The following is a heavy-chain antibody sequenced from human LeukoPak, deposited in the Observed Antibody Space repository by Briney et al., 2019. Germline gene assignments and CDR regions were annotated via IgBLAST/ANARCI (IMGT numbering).Heavy chain of an antibody. D-gene: IGHD3-10*01. CDR2: ISAYNGNT. CDR3: ARAYVGTMVRGVLTWFDL. Sequence: ASVKVSCKASGYTFTSYGISWVRQAPGQGLEWMGWISAYNGNTNYAQKLQGRVTMTTDTSTSTAYMELRSLRSDDTAVYYCARAYVGTMVRGVLTWFDLWGQGTLVTVSS. V-gene: IGHV1-18*01. J-gene: IGHJ5*02. CDR1: GYTFTSYG.